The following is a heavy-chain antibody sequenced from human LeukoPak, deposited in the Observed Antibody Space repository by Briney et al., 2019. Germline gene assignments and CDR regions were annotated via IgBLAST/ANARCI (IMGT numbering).Heavy chain of an antibody. CDR3: ASGSLRTKDFDY. J-gene: IGHJ4*02. V-gene: IGHV4-34*01. CDR2: INHSGST. CDR1: GGSFSGYY. D-gene: IGHD2-8*01. Sequence: ASETLSLTCAVYGGSFSGYYWSWIRQPPGKGLEWIGEINHSGSTNYNPSLKSRVTIPVDTSKNQFSLKLSSVTAADTAVYYCASGSLRTKDFDYWGQGTLVTVSS.